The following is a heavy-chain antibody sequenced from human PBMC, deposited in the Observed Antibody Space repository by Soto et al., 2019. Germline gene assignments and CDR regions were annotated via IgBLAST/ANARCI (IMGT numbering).Heavy chain of an antibody. CDR2: ISAYNGNT. Sequence: ASVKVSCKASGYTFTSYGISWVRQAPGQGLEWMGWISAYNGNTNYAQKLQGRVTMTTDTSTSTAYMELRSLRSDDTAVYYCARDLRRKQWLVNYYYYGMDVWGQGTTVTVSS. CDR3: ARDLRRKQWLVNYYYYGMDV. CDR1: GYTFTSYG. V-gene: IGHV1-18*01. D-gene: IGHD6-19*01. J-gene: IGHJ6*02.